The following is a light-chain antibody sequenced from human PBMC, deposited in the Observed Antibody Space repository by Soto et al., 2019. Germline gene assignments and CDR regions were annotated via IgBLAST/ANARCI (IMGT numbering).Light chain of an antibody. CDR1: QTVYNN. CDR3: QQYTNWSIT. Sequence: EVVMTQSPATLSVSPGETVTLSCRASQTVYNNYLAWYKQKPGQTPRLIIYAVSARATGIPARFSGSGSGTDFTLTNNRLQSDDFAVYYCQQYTNWSITFGQGTRLEIK. J-gene: IGKJ5*01. V-gene: IGKV3-15*01. CDR2: AVS.